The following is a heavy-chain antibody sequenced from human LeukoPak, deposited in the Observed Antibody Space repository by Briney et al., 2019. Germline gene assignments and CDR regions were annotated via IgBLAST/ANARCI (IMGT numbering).Heavy chain of an antibody. V-gene: IGHV3-23*01. D-gene: IGHD3-22*01. CDR2: ISGSGGST. CDR1: GFTFSSYA. CDR3: AKVTDYYDSSGYYDY. J-gene: IGHJ4*02. Sequence: GGSLRLSCAASGFTFSSYAMSWVRQAPGKGLEWVSGISGSGGSTYYVDSVKGRFTISRDKSKNTLYLQMNSLRAEDTAVYYCAKVTDYYDSSGYYDYWGQGTLVTVSS.